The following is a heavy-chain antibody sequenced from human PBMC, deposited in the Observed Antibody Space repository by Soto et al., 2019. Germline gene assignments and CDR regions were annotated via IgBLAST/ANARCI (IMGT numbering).Heavy chain of an antibody. V-gene: IGHV4-34*01. CDR1: GGSFRGYY. Sequence: SETLSLTCAVYGGSFRGYYWSWIRQPPGKGLEWIGEINHSGSTNYNPSLKSRVTISVDTSKNQFSLKLSSVTAADTAVYYCARGAQIAVAGTGSYKPYYYGMDVWGQGTTVTVSS. CDR3: ARGAQIAVAGTGSYKPYYYGMDV. J-gene: IGHJ6*02. D-gene: IGHD6-19*01. CDR2: INHSGST.